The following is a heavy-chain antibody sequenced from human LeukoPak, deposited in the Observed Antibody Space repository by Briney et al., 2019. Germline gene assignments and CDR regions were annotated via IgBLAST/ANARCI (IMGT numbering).Heavy chain of an antibody. CDR1: GFTFSSYG. J-gene: IGHJ4*02. Sequence: GGSLRLSCAASGFTFSSYGMHWVRQAPGKGLEWVAVIWYDGSNKYYADSVKGRFTISRDNSKNTLYLQMNSLRAEDTAVYYCARVGGESNSFDYWGQGTLATVSS. D-gene: IGHD3-10*01. CDR2: IWYDGSNK. V-gene: IGHV3-33*01. CDR3: ARVGGESNSFDY.